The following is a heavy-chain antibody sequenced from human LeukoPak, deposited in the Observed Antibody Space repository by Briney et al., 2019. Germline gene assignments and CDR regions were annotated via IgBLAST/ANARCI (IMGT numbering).Heavy chain of an antibody. D-gene: IGHD6-19*01. CDR1: GYTFTTYY. V-gene: IGHV1-2*02. J-gene: IGHJ4*02. Sequence: ASAKVSCKASGYTFTTYYMHWVRQAPGQGLEWMGWINPNSGGTNYAQKFQGRVTMTRDTSISTAYMELSRLRSDDTAVYYCARDLGQWLVLGVFGYWGQGTLVTVSS. CDR3: ARDLGQWLVLGVFGY. CDR2: INPNSGGT.